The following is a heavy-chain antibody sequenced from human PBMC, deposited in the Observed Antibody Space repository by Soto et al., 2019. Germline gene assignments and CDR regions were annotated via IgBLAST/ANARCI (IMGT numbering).Heavy chain of an antibody. D-gene: IGHD3-3*01. CDR3: VRTHFDSWSCDSYGMDV. J-gene: IGHJ6*02. CDR2: IKQDGSEE. Sequence: DVQLAESGGGLVQPGGSLRLSCVASGQTFNRYWMSWVRQAPGKGLEWVANIKQDGSEEYYVDSVKGRFTISRDNAKKTLYLQMNRLRAEDTAMYYCVRTHFDSWSCDSYGMDVWGQGTTVIVSS. V-gene: IGHV3-7*03. CDR1: GQTFNRYW.